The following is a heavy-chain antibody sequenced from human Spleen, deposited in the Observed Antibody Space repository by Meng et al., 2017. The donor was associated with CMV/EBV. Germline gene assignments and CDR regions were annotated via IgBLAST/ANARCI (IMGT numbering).Heavy chain of an antibody. V-gene: IGHV1-2*02. CDR2: INPNSGGT. Sequence: ASVKVSCKTSGYTFTYYYIHWVRQAPGQGLEWMGWINPNSGGTNYAPRFQGRVTMTSDTPITTAYLELSRLSSDDTAVHYCARDGSPHGMDVWGQGTTVTVSS. J-gene: IGHJ6*02. CDR1: GYTFTYYY. CDR3: ARDGSPHGMDV. D-gene: IGHD1-26*01.